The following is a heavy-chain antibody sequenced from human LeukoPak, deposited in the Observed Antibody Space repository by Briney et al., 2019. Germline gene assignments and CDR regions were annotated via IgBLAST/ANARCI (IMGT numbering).Heavy chain of an antibody. Sequence: GGSLRLSCAASGFTFSSYSMNWVRQAPGKGLEWVSSISSSSSYIYYADSVKGRFTISRDNAKNSLYLQMNSLRAEDTAVYYCARARARPGIVVVVAADIDYWGQGTLVTVSS. V-gene: IGHV3-21*01. CDR1: GFTFSSYS. J-gene: IGHJ4*02. CDR2: ISSSSSYI. CDR3: ARARARPGIVVVVAADIDY. D-gene: IGHD2-15*01.